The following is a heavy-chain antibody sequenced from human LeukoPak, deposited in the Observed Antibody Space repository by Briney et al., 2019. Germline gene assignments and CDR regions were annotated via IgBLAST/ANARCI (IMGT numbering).Heavy chain of an antibody. V-gene: IGHV3-20*04. CDR2: INWNGDST. CDR3: TRHFTVADNASLH. CDR1: GFTFDGDG. J-gene: IGHJ4*02. D-gene: IGHD6-19*01. Sequence: PGGSLRLSCAAAGFTFDGDGRTWVRQVPWRGLEWVGGINWNGDSTTYSDSVKGRFTLSRDNAKNALYLQLTSLRVEDTALYYCTRHFTVADNASLHWGQRTLLTVPS.